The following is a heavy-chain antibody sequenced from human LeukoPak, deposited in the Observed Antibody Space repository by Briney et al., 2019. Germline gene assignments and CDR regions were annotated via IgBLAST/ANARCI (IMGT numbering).Heavy chain of an antibody. CDR1: GFTFSSYW. V-gene: IGHV3-74*01. CDR2: INSDGSST. J-gene: IGHJ4*02. D-gene: IGHD3-10*01. Sequence: PGGSLRLSGAASGFTFSSYWMHWVRKAPGKGLGGVSRINSDGSSTSYADSVKGRFTISRDNAKNTLYLQMNSLRAEDTAVYYCATPLFYGSGSFRDYWGQGTLVTVSS. CDR3: ATPLFYGSGSFRDY.